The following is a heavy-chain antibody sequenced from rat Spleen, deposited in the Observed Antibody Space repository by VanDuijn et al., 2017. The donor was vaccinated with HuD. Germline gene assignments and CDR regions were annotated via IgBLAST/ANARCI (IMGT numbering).Heavy chain of an antibody. CDR2: ITNASGRT. D-gene: IGHD1-6*01. CDR3: ARGGFFRY. J-gene: IGHJ2*01. Sequence: EVQLVESGGGLVQPGNSLKLSCVASGFTFNNYWMTWIRQVPGKGLEWVASITNASGRTYYPDSVKGRFTVSRDTAQNILYLQMNSLRSEETATYYCARGGFFRYWGQGVMVTVSS. V-gene: IGHV5-31*01. CDR1: GFTFNNYW.